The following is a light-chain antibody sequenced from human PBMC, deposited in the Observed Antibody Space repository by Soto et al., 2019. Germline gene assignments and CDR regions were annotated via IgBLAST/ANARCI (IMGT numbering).Light chain of an antibody. CDR3: QQRSNWLT. CDR1: QSVGSY. Sequence: EIVLTQSPATLSLSPGERATLSCRASQSVGSYLAWYQQKPGQAPRLLIYDASNRATGIPARFSGSGSGTDFTLTIISLEPEDFAVYFCQQRSNWLTFGGGTKVEIK. J-gene: IGKJ4*01. V-gene: IGKV3-11*01. CDR2: DAS.